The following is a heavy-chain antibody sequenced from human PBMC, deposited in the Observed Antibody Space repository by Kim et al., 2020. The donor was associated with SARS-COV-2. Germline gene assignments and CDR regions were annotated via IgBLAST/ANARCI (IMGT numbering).Heavy chain of an antibody. CDR1: GFTFSSYA. CDR3: ARVIGGEYSYGYNFDY. J-gene: IGHJ4*01. D-gene: IGHD5-18*01. Sequence: GGSLRLSCAASGFTFSSYAMHWVRQAPGKGLEWVAVISYDGSNKYYADSVKGRFTISRDNSKNTLYLQMNSLRAEDTAVYYCARVIGGEYSYGYNFDYWG. CDR2: ISYDGSNK. V-gene: IGHV3-30*04.